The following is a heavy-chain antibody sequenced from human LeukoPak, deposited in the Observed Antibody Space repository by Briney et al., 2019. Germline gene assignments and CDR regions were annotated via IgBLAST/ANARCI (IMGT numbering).Heavy chain of an antibody. Sequence: GGSLRLSCAASGFTFSSNAMNWVRQAPGKGLEWVSGITGSGDSTYYADSVKGRFTISRDNSKNTVYLQMNSLRVEDTAVYHGGKERYGTSPGVDYGAHEPLAPVS. CDR1: GFTFSSNA. CDR3: GKERYGTSPGVDY. D-gene: IGHD5-18*01. CDR2: ITGSGDST. V-gene: IGHV3-23*01. J-gene: IGHJ4*01.